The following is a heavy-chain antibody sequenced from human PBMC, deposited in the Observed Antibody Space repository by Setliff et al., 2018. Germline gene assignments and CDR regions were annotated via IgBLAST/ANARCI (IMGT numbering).Heavy chain of an antibody. Sequence: GGSLRLSCAASGFTFSRFWMNWVRQAPGKGLEWVANIKQDGSVKYYVDSVKGRFTISRDNAKNTLFLQMNSLRAEDTAVYYCARDSTELGNVYYASGSYPIDYWGQGTLVTVSS. J-gene: IGHJ4*02. CDR3: ARDSTELGNVYYASGSYPIDY. V-gene: IGHV3-7*03. D-gene: IGHD3-10*01. CDR2: IKQDGSVK. CDR1: GFTFSRFW.